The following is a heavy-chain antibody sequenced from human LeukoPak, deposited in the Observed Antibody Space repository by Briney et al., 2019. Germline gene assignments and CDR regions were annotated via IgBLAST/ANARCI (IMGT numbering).Heavy chain of an antibody. D-gene: IGHD2-2*01. CDR1: GFTFSSYA. CDR2: ISYDGSNK. CDR3: ARAHIVVVPAAREYYYYYGMDV. J-gene: IGHJ6*02. V-gene: IGHV3-30*04. Sequence: GGSLRLSCAASGFTFSSYAMHWVLQAPGKGLEWVAVISYDGSNKYYADSVKGRFTISRDNSKDTLYLQMNSLRAEDTAVYYCARAHIVVVPAAREYYYYYGMDVWGQGTTVTVSS.